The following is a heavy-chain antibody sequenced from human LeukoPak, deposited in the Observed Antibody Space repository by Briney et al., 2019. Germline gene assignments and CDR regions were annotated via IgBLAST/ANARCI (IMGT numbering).Heavy chain of an antibody. D-gene: IGHD2-21*02. Sequence: GGSLRLSCAASGFTVRNYNYMIWVRQAPGKGLEWVSVLYSGGITYYADSVKGRFSISRDDPKNTLYLQMNSLRVEDTAMYYCARGDWEKWGQGTLVTVSS. V-gene: IGHV3-53*01. CDR1: GFTVRNYNY. J-gene: IGHJ4*02. CDR2: LYSGGIT. CDR3: ARGDWEK.